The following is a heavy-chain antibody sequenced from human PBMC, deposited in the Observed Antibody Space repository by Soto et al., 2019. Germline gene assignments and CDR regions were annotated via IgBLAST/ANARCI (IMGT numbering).Heavy chain of an antibody. CDR1: VFTFSSYA. Sequence: EVQLLESGGGLVQPGGSLRLSCAASVFTFSSYAMSWVRQAPGKGLEWCSAISGSGGSTYYADSVKGRFTISRDNSKNTLYLQLNRLRAEDTAVYYCAKDLGGYSYGSDYWGQGTLVTVSS. D-gene: IGHD5-18*01. V-gene: IGHV3-23*01. CDR3: AKDLGGYSYGSDY. J-gene: IGHJ4*02. CDR2: ISGSGGST.